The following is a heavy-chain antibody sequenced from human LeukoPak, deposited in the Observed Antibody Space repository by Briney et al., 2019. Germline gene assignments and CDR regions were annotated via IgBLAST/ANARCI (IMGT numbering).Heavy chain of an antibody. Sequence: GGSLRLSCAASGFTFSSYAMSWVCQAPGKGREWVLAICGSGGTTYYAGSVKGRFNISRDNSKSTLYVQMNSLRAEDTAVYYCAIVVAARQGTIDPWGQGTLVTISS. V-gene: IGHV3-23*01. D-gene: IGHD6-6*01. J-gene: IGHJ5*02. CDR2: ICGSGGTT. CDR1: GFTFSSYA. CDR3: AIVVAARQGTIDP.